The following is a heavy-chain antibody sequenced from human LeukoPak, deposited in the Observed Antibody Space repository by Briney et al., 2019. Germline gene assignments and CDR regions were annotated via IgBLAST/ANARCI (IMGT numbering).Heavy chain of an antibody. J-gene: IGHJ5*02. CDR1: GGNFSSYA. CDR2: IIPIFVTA. Sequence: ASVKVSCKASGGNFSSYAISWVRQAPGQGLEWIGGIIPIFVTANYAQKFQGRVTITADQSTSTAYKELSSLRSEDTAVYYCAIHDYGATRGWFDPWGQGTLVTVSS. CDR3: AIHDYGATRGWFDP. D-gene: IGHD4-17*01. V-gene: IGHV1-69*01.